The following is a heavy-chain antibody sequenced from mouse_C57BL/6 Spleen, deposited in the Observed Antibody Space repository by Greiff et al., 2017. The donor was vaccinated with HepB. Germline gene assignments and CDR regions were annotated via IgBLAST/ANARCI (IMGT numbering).Heavy chain of an antibody. CDR2: IDPSDSYT. CDR3: ARCSYYGSSSFAY. Sequence: VQLQQSGAELVKPGASVKLSCKASGYTFTSYWMQWVKQRPGQGLEWIGEIDPSDSYTNYNQKFKGKATLTVDTSSSTAYMQLSSLTSEDSAVYYCARCSYYGSSSFAYWGQGTLVTVSA. V-gene: IGHV1-50*01. D-gene: IGHD1-1*01. CDR1: GYTFTSYW. J-gene: IGHJ3*01.